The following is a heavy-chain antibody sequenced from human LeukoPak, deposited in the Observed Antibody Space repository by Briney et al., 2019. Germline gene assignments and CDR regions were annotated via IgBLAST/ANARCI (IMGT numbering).Heavy chain of an antibody. CDR1: GFTVSTNY. V-gene: IGHV3-66*01. Sequence: PGGSLRLSCAASGFTVSTNYMSWVRQAPGKGLEWVSIIYSGGSTYYAGSVKGRFTISRDNSKNTLYLQMNSLRAEDTAVYYCARDYSGYVSAFDIWGQGTMVTVSS. CDR3: ARDYSGYVSAFDI. J-gene: IGHJ3*02. D-gene: IGHD5-12*01. CDR2: IYSGGST.